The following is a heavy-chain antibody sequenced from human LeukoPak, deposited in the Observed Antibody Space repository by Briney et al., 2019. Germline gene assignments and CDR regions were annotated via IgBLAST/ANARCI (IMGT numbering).Heavy chain of an antibody. D-gene: IGHD3-10*01. CDR3: ARLFFAFGESYFYSYHMDV. V-gene: IGHV4-34*01. CDR1: GGSLSGYY. CDR2: IKYSGST. Sequence: SETLSLTCDVNGGSLSGYYWTWIRQSPGKGLEWLGEIKYSGSTTYNPSLRRRVTMSVDSSKNQFPLRLSSVTAADTAVYYCARLFFAFGESYFYSYHMDVWGKGTTVTVSS. J-gene: IGHJ6*03.